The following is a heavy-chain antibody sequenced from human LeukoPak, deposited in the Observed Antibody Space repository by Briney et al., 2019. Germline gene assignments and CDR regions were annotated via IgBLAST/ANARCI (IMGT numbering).Heavy chain of an antibody. CDR1: GGTFSSYT. J-gene: IGHJ5*02. CDR3: ARAATLTYQNWFDP. Sequence: SVKVSCKASGGTFSSYTISWVRQAPGQGLEWMGRITPILGIANYAQKFQGRVTITADKSTSTAYMELSSLRSEDTAVYYCARAATLTYQNWFDPWAREPWSPSPQ. CDR2: ITPILGIA. V-gene: IGHV1-69*02. D-gene: IGHD2-15*01.